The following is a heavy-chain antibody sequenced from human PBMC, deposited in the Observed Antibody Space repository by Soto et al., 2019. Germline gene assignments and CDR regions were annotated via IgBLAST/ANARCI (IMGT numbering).Heavy chain of an antibody. D-gene: IGHD2-2*01. V-gene: IGHV4-34*01. J-gene: IGHJ4*02. CDR3: ARGRNKFCSSTSCYGADY. CDR2: INHSGST. CDR1: GGSFSGYY. Sequence: SETLSLTCAVYGGSFSGYYWSWIRQPPGKGLEWIGEINHSGSTNYNPSLKSRVTISVDTSKNQFSLKLSSVTAADTAVYYCARGRNKFCSSTSCYGADYWGQGTLVTVSS.